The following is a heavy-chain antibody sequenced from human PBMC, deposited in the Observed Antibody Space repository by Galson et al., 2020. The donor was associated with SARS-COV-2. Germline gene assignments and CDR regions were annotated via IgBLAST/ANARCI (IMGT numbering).Heavy chain of an antibody. D-gene: IGHD5-18*01. CDR3: ARESGMATTMDAFDI. Sequence: ASVKVSCKASGYTFTSYGISWVRQAPGQGLEWMGWISAYNGNTNYAQKLQGRVTMTTDTSTSTAYMELRSLRSDDTAVYYCARESGMATTMDAFDIWGQGTMVTVSS. V-gene: IGHV1-18*01. CDR2: ISAYNGNT. CDR1: GYTFTSYG. J-gene: IGHJ3*02.